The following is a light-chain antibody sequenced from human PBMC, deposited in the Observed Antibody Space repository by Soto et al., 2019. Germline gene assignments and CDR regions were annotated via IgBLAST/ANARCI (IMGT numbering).Light chain of an antibody. J-gene: IGKJ1*01. CDR1: QSFSSTF. CDR3: QQYASSVT. Sequence: EILLTQSPDSLSLSPGDRATLSCRASQSFSSTFFAWYQQKPGQAPRLLIYGASSRATGIPDRFSGSGSWTDFTLTISSLEPEDFAVYYCQQYASSVTFGQGTKVEIK. CDR2: GAS. V-gene: IGKV3-20*01.